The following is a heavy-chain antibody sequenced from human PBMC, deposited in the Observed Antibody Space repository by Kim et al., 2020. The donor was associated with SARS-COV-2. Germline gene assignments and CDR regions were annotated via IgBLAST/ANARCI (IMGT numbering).Heavy chain of an antibody. J-gene: IGHJ6*02. D-gene: IGHD3-9*01. CDR3: ASLQNDILTGYLGVYYYYGMDV. V-gene: IGHV3-11*01. CDR1: GFTFSDYY. CDR2: ISSSGSTI. Sequence: GGSLRLSCAASGFTFSDYYMSWIRQAPGKGLEWVSYISSSGSTIYYADSVKGRFTISRDNAKNSLYLQMNSLRAEDTAVYYCASLQNDILTGYLGVYYYYGMDVWGQGTTVTVSS.